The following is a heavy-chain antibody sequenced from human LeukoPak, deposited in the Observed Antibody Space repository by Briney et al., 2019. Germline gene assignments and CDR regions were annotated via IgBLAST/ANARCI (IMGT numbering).Heavy chain of an antibody. J-gene: IGHJ4*02. CDR1: GGTFSSYA. CDR3: AGGYGSGPSTRYFDY. CDR2: IIPILGIA. D-gene: IGHD3-10*01. Sequence: ASVKVSCKASGGTFSSYAISWVRQAPGQGLEWMGRIIPILGIANYAQKFQGRVTITADKSTSTAYMELSSLRSEDTAVYYCAGGYGSGPSTRYFDYWGQGTLVTVSS. V-gene: IGHV1-69*04.